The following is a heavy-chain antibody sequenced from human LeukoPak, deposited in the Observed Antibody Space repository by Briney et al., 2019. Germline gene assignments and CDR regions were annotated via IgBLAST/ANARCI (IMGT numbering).Heavy chain of an antibody. J-gene: IGHJ4*02. D-gene: IGHD3-16*01. CDR1: GYTFTSYD. V-gene: IGHV1-2*02. CDR3: ARDLGEGEDY. Sequence: ASVKVSCKASGYTFTSYDINWVRQATGQGLEWMGWINPNSGGTNYAQKFQGRVTMTRDTSISTAYMELSRLRSDDTAVYYCARDLGEGEDYWGQGTLVTVSS. CDR2: INPNSGGT.